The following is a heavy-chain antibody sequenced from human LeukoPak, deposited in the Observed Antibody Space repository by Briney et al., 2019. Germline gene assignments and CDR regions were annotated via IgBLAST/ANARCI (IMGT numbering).Heavy chain of an antibody. D-gene: IGHD1-1*01. J-gene: IGHJ4*02. CDR1: GGTFSSYA. CDR2: INPSGGST. V-gene: IGHV1-46*01. Sequence: ASVKVSCKASGGTFSSYAISWVRQAPGQGLEWMGIINPSGGSTSYAQKFQGRVTMTRDTSTSTAYMELRSLRSDDTAVYYCASTPGWNDRSFDYWGQGTLVTVSS. CDR3: ASTPGWNDRSFDY.